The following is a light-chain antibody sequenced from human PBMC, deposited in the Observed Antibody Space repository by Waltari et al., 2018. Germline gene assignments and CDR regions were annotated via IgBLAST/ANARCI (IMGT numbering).Light chain of an antibody. CDR2: EDT. CDR1: STDVVSFNL. CDR3: CSYVGIDTVV. V-gene: IGLV2-23*01. J-gene: IGLJ2*01. Sequence: QSVLTQPASVSGSPGQSITISCTRSSTDVVSFNLVSWYQQYPGNPPTFMIYEDTKRPSGVSTRFSGAKSGNTASLTISGLQTDDEADYFCCSYVGIDTVVFGGGTKLTVL.